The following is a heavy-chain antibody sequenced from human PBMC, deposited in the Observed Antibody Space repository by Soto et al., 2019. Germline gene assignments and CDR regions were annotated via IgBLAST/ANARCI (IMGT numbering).Heavy chain of an antibody. J-gene: IGHJ6*02. CDR1: GYSITDYN. D-gene: IGHD6-13*01. CDR3: ANSSIWGWAMDV. Sequence: QVQLVQSGAEVKKPGASVKVSCKASGYSITDYNINWVRQAGGQGLEWMGWMNSNSGKTGYAQKFQGRVTMTRNTSISTAYMELSRLRSDDTAIYFCANSSIWGWAMDVWGQGTTVTVSS. V-gene: IGHV1-8*02. CDR2: MNSNSGKT.